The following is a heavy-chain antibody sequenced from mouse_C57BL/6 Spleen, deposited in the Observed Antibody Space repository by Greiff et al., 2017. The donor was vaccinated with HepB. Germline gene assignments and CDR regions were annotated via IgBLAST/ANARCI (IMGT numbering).Heavy chain of an antibody. CDR2: ISSGGSYT. J-gene: IGHJ4*01. V-gene: IGHV5-6*01. D-gene: IGHD1-1*01. Sequence: EVMLVESGGDLVKPGGSLKLSCAASGFTFSSYGMSWVRQTPDKRLEWVATISSGGSYTYYPDSVKGRFTISRDNAKNTLYLQMSSLKSEDTAMYYCARLYGSSSYYAMDDWGQGTSVTVSS. CDR3: ARLYGSSSYYAMDD. CDR1: GFTFSSYG.